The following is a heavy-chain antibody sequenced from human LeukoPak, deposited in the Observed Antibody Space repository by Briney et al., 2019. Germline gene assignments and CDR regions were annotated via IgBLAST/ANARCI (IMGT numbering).Heavy chain of an antibody. CDR2: ISSSSSYI. V-gene: IGHV3-21*01. Sequence: GGSLRLSCAASGFTFSSYSMNWVRQAPGKGLEWVSSISSSSSYIYYADSVKGRFTISRDNAQNSLYLQMNSLRAEDTAVYYCASWGQWLGDYYYYYGMDVWGQGTTVTVSS. J-gene: IGHJ6*02. CDR1: GFTFSSYS. D-gene: IGHD6-19*01. CDR3: ASWGQWLGDYYYYYGMDV.